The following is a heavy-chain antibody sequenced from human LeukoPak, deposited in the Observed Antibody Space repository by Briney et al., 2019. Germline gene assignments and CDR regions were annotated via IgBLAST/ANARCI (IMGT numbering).Heavy chain of an antibody. CDR1: GFTFNNYS. J-gene: IGHJ4*02. V-gene: IGHV3-48*01. Sequence: GGSLRLSCAASGFTFNNYSMSWVRQAPGKGLEWVSYISHTSESTYYADSVRGRFSISRDDAKSSLYLQMNSLRAEDTAVYYCAKGGDFGYWGQGTLVTVSS. D-gene: IGHD4-17*01. CDR3: AKGGDFGY. CDR2: ISHTSEST.